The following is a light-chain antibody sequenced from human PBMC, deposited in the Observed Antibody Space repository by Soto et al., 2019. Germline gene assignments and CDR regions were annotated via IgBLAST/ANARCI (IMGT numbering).Light chain of an antibody. J-gene: IGKJ4*01. CDR1: QSVSSSY. CDR3: QQYINWPLT. V-gene: IGKV3-20*01. Sequence: EIVLTQSPGTLSLSPGERATLSCRASQSVSSSYLAWYQQKPGQAPRLLIYGASSRATGIPDRFSGSGSGTDFTLTISSLQSEDSAVYHCQQYINWPLTFGGGTKVEIK. CDR2: GAS.